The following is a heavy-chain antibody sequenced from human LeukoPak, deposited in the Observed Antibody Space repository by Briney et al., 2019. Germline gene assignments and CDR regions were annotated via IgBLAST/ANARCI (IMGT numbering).Heavy chain of an antibody. CDR2: IYYSGST. J-gene: IGHJ4*02. V-gene: IGHV4-4*02. CDR1: GDSISNTNW. Sequence: SETLSLTCAVSGDSISNTNWWSWVRQPPGKGLEWIGSIYYSGSTYYNPSLKSRVTISVDTSKNQFSLKLSSVTAADTAVYYCAAVGIVVVVAAGYWGQGTLVTVSS. D-gene: IGHD2-15*01. CDR3: AAVGIVVVVAAGY.